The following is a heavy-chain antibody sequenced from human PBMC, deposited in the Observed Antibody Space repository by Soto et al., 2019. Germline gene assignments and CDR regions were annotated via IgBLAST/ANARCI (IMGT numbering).Heavy chain of an antibody. CDR2: IKRKADGETT. Sequence: EVQLVESGGGLVKPGGSLRLSCAASGFSFSSAWMIWVRQAPGKGLEWVGLIKRKADGETTDYATPVKGRFTISRDDSKNTVYLQMNSLKTEDTAVYYCTTGVAGYNPFDYWGQGTLVTVSS. J-gene: IGHJ4*02. CDR3: TTGVAGYNPFDY. CDR1: GFSFSSAW. V-gene: IGHV3-15*07. D-gene: IGHD5-12*01.